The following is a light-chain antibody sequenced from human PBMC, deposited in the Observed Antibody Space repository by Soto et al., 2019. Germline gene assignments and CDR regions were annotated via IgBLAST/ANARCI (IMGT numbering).Light chain of an antibody. J-gene: IGLJ3*02. Sequence: QSVLTQPPSASGTPGQRVNISCSGSSSDIGSNYVYWYQQLPEMAPKLLIYKNDQRPSGISERFSGSKSGTSASLAIRGLRTEDEANYYCASWDDSLSGRVFGGGTKVTVL. CDR1: SSDIGSNY. CDR3: ASWDDSLSGRV. V-gene: IGLV1-47*01. CDR2: KND.